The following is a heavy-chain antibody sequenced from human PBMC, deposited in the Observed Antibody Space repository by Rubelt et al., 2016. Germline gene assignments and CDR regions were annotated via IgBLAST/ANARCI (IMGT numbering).Heavy chain of an antibody. CDR2: INPSRGST. CDR1: GYTFTSYY. V-gene: IGHV1-46*01. J-gene: IGHJ5*02. CDR3: ARSPRYDFEDNWFDP. D-gene: IGHD3-3*01. Sequence: QVQLVQSGAEVKKPGASVKVSCKASGYTFTSYYMHWVRQAPGQGLEWMGIINPSRGSTSYERKCQVRVTMTGDTSTSTVYMELSSLRSEDPAVYYCARSPRYDFEDNWFDPWGQGTLVTVSS.